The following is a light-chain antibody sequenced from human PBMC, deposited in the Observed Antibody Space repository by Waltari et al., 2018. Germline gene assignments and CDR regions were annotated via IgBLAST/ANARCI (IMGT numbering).Light chain of an antibody. J-gene: IGKJ2*01. CDR1: AGIYNL. CDR3: QQYYSTLYT. Sequence: DIQMTQSPSSLSTSLGDTVTITCRASAGIYNLLAWYQQKEGKAPKLIVSGASTLESGVPSRFSGSGSWTDYTLTISGLQPEDVATYYCQQYYSTLYTFGQGTKLEIK. CDR2: GAS. V-gene: IGKV1-NL1*01.